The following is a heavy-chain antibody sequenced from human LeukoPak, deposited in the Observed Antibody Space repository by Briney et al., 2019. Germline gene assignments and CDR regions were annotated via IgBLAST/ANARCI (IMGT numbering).Heavy chain of an antibody. J-gene: IGHJ4*02. CDR3: AKDMGYSNYLKAFDY. Sequence: PWGSLRLSCAASGFTFDDYAMHWVRQAPGKGLEWGSGISWNSGNKGYADSVKGRFTISRDNAKNSLYLQMNSLRAEDTALYYCAKDMGYSNYLKAFDYWGQGTLVTVSS. CDR1: GFTFDDYA. D-gene: IGHD4-11*01. CDR2: ISWNSGNK. V-gene: IGHV3-9*01.